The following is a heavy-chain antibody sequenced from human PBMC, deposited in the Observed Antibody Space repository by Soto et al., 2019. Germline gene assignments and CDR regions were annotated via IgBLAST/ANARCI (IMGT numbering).Heavy chain of an antibody. CDR2: INPSGGST. V-gene: IGHV1-46*01. D-gene: IGHD6-19*01. CDR1: GYTFTSYY. CDR3: ARGRVNIAVAGTVYYYGMDV. Sequence: GASVKVSCKASGYTFTSYYMHWVRQAPGQGLEWMGIINPSGGSTSYAQKFQGRVTMTRDTSTSTVYMELSSLRSEDTAVYYCARGRVNIAVAGTVYYYGMDVWGQGTTVTVSS. J-gene: IGHJ6*02.